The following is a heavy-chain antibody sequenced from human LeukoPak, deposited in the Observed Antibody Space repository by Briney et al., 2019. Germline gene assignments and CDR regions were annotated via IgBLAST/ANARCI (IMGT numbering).Heavy chain of an antibody. D-gene: IGHD2-21*02. CDR3: ARGGGAYCGDDCRRTVDY. Sequence: PGGSLRLSCVVSGLTVSTNYMSWVRQAPGKGLEWVSVFYSGGKTYYADSVKGRFTISRDTSKNTLYLQMDSLRAEDTAVYYCARGGGAYCGDDCRRTVDYWGQGTLVTVSS. CDR1: GLTVSTNY. CDR2: FYSGGKT. V-gene: IGHV3-53*01. J-gene: IGHJ4*02.